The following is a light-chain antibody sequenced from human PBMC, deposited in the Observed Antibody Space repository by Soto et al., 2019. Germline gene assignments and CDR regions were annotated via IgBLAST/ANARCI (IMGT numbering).Light chain of an antibody. Sequence: EIVMTQSPATLSVSPGESVTLSCRASRTMNNNIAWYQHKPGQAPRLLIFGASSRATGVPGRFSGSGFGSEFTLSISRLQSEDFAVYYCRQYNERPPWTFGQGTTVEMK. CDR2: GAS. V-gene: IGKV3-15*01. J-gene: IGKJ1*01. CDR1: RTMNNN. CDR3: RQYNERPPWT.